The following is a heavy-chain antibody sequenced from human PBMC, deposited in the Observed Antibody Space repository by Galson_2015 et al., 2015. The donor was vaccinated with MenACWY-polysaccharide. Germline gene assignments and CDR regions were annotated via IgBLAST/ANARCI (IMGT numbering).Heavy chain of an antibody. Sequence: SLRLSCAASGLRFNTDAMSWVRQAPGKGLEWVSTIRGYGDIKYYADSVKGRFTISRDNSKNTVYLQMSSLRVEDTAVYYCASSSYAFD. CDR3: ASSSYAFD. V-gene: IGHV3-23*01. J-gene: IGHJ4*01. CDR2: IRGYGDIK. D-gene: IGHD4-11*01. CDR1: GLRFNTDA.